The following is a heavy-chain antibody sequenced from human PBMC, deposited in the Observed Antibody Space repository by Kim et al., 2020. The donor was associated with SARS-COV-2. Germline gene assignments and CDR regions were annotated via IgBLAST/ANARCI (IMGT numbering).Heavy chain of an antibody. CDR1: GGSISSGGYY. CDR3: ARVAPRLLWFGELTYFDY. Sequence: SETLSLTCTVSGGSISSGGYYWSWIRQHPGKGLEWIGYIYYSGSTYYNPSLKSRVTISVDTSKNQFSLKLSSVTAADTAVYYCARVAPRLLWFGELTYFDYWGQGTLVTVSS. CDR2: IYYSGST. J-gene: IGHJ4*02. V-gene: IGHV4-31*03. D-gene: IGHD3-10*01.